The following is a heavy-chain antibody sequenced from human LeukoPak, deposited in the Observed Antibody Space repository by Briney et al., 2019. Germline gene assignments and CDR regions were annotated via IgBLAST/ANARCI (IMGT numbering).Heavy chain of an antibody. J-gene: IGHJ5*02. CDR3: ARGLYGDQNWFDP. V-gene: IGHV1-2*06. Sequence: ASVKVSCKASRYTFTGYYMYWVRQAPGQGLECLGRINPYSGGTNYAQKFQGRVTMTRDTSLSTAYMELSRLRSDDTAVFYCARGLYGDQNWFDPWGQGTLVTVSS. CDR2: INPYSGGT. CDR1: RYTFTGYY. D-gene: IGHD4-17*01.